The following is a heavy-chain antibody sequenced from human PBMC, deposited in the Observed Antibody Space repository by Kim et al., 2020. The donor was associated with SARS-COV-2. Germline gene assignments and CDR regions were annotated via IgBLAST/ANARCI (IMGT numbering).Heavy chain of an antibody. V-gene: IGHV3-66*01. Sequence: GGSLRLSCAASGFTVSSNYMSWVRQAPGKGLEWVSVIYSGGSTYYADSVKGRFTISRDNSKNTLYLQMNSLRAEDTAVYYCARVPVLRFLEWLPNWFDPWGQGTLVTVSS. D-gene: IGHD3-3*01. J-gene: IGHJ5*02. CDR1: GFTVSSNY. CDR2: IYSGGST. CDR3: ARVPVLRFLEWLPNWFDP.